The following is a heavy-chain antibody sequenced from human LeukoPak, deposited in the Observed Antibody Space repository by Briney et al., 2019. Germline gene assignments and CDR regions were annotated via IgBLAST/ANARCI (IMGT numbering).Heavy chain of an antibody. CDR3: ARGPVALPNDRLSLFFDF. V-gene: IGHV4-34*01. CDR2: VKHDGDT. J-gene: IGHJ5*01. Sequence: SETLSLTCAVYGASFNTYYWTWIRQSPDKGLEWIGEVKHDGDTNVNPSLRSRVVMSVDASKNQFSLKMTSVTAADTAISFCARGPVALPNDRLSLFFDFWGQGTLVTVSS. D-gene: IGHD2-8*01. CDR1: GASFNTYY.